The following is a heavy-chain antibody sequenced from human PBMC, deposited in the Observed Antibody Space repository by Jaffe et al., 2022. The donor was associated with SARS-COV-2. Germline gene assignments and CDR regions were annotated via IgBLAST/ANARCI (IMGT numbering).Heavy chain of an antibody. CDR3: ATEDAKNYGLGLRGLNWFDP. V-gene: IGHV3-15*04. D-gene: IGHD3-10*01. CDR1: GLMFQYVQ. CDR2: IETKTDGGAT. Sequence: EGQLAESGGGLVKPGGSLSLSCAASGLMFQYVQMTWVRQAPGKGLEWLGRIETKTDGGATAYAASVKGRFIISRDDSKKIVYLHMSSLKIEDTAVYFCATEDAKNYGLGLRGLNWFDPWGQGTLVIVSS. J-gene: IGHJ5*02.